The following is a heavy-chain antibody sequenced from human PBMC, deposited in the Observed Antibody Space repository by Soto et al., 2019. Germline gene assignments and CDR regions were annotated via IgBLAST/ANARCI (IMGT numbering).Heavy chain of an antibody. Sequence: QVQLVESGGGVVQPGRSLRLSCAASGFTFSSYGLHWVRQAPGKGLEWVAFMSYDGSNKTYADSVKGRFTISRDNSKNTLYLQMNSLRVEDTAVYYCAKGYSGYESTKDYWGQGTLVTVSS. V-gene: IGHV3-30*18. CDR1: GFTFSSYG. D-gene: IGHD5-12*01. CDR3: AKGYSGYESTKDY. CDR2: MSYDGSNK. J-gene: IGHJ4*02.